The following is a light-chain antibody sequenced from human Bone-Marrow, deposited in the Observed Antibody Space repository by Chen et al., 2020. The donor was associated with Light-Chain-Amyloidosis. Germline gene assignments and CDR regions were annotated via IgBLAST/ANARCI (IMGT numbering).Light chain of an antibody. V-gene: IGLV2-14*03. CDR1: SSDVGGYNY. CDR2: DVS. J-gene: IGLJ3*02. Sequence: QSALTQPDSVSGSPGQSITISCTGTSSDVGGYNYVSWYQQHPGKATKLMIYDVSNRPSGVSNRFSGSKSGNTASLTISGLQAEDEADYYCSSYTSRSTLEFGGVTKLTVL. CDR3: SSYTSRSTLE.